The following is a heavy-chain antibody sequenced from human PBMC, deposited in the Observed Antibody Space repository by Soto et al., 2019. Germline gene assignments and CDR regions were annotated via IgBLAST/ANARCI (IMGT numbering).Heavy chain of an antibody. CDR2: ISSSSSYI. J-gene: IGHJ4*02. D-gene: IGHD3-16*01. V-gene: IGHV3-21*04. CDR3: ARSSRVGDPGPFDY. Sequence: GGSLRLSCAASGFIFSSYSMNWVRQAPGKGLEWVSSISSSSSYIYYADSVKGRFTISRDNAKNSLYLQMNSLRAEDTAVYYCARSSRVGDPGPFDYWGQGTLVTVSS. CDR1: GFIFSSYS.